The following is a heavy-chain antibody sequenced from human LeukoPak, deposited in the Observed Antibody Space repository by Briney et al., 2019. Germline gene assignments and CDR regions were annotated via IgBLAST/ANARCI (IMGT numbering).Heavy chain of an antibody. CDR3: ARVSTYYYYYMDV. CDR1: GFIFSDYY. Sequence: PGGSLRLSCAASGFIFSDYYMSWIRQAPGKGLEWISYISDSGSTKYYADSVRGRFTISRDNAKNSLYLQMNSLRAEDTAVYYCARVSTYYYYYMDVWGKGTTVTVSS. J-gene: IGHJ6*03. D-gene: IGHD1-1*01. V-gene: IGHV3-11*01. CDR2: ISDSGSTK.